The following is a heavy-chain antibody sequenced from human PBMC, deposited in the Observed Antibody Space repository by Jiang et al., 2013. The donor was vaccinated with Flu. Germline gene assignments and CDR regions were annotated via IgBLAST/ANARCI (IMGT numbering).Heavy chain of an antibody. Sequence: LKSRVTISVDTSKNQFSLKLSSVTAADTAVYYCARLQRSLPDYWGQGTLVTVSS. CDR3: ARLQRSLPDY. D-gene: IGHD4-17*01. V-gene: IGHV4-39*01. J-gene: IGHJ4*02.